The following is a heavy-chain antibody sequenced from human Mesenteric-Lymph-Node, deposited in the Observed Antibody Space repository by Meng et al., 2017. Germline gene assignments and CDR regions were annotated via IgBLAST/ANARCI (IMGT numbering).Heavy chain of an antibody. CDR3: SREVYE. D-gene: IGHD3-3*01. V-gene: IGHV7-4-1*02. CDR1: GGTLSSYA. J-gene: IGHJ4*02. Sequence: QVQLVQSGAEVKKPGSSVKVSCKASGGTLSSYAISWVRQAPGQGXEWMGWINTNTGNPTYAQGFTGRFVFSLDTSVSTAYLQISSLQADDTAVYYCSREVYEWGQGTLVTGSS. CDR2: INTNTGNP.